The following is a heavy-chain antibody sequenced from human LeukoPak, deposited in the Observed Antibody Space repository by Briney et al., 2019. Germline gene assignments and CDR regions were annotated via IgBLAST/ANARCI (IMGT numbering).Heavy chain of an antibody. CDR2: IIPIFGTA. V-gene: IGHV1-69*05. CDR3: ARDKVSSSSGWYMPYYVDY. D-gene: IGHD6-19*01. Sequence: SVKVSCKASGGTFSSYAVSWVRQAPVQGLELMGRIIPIFGTANYTQTFQGRDTMTTDESTSTAYMELSSVRSEDTAVYYCARDKVSSSSGWYMPYYVDYWGQGTLVTVSS. J-gene: IGHJ4*02. CDR1: GGTFSSYA.